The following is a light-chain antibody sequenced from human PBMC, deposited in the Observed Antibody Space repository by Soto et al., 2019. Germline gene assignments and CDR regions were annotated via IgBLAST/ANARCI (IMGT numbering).Light chain of an antibody. J-gene: IGLJ2*01. CDR3: GSLAGNDNVV. V-gene: IGLV2-8*01. Sequence: QSALTQPPSASGSPGQSVTISCTGTSSDVGGYNYVSWYQQHPGKAPKLIIYEVSKRPSGVPDRFSGSKSGNTASLTVSERQPEYEAYHYCGSLAGNDNVVCGGGTKLTVL. CDR1: SSDVGGYNY. CDR2: EVS.